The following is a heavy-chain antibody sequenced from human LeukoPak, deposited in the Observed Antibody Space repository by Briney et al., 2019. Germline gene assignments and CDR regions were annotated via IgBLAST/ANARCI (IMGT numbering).Heavy chain of an antibody. CDR1: GYCISGGYY. D-gene: IGHD3-22*01. J-gene: IGHJ4*02. CDR3: AANYFDSSAHY. Sequence: ASETLSLTGAVSGYCISGGYYWGWIRQPPGKGLGWVGSIYHSGSTYYNPSLKRRFNISVDTSKNQFSLQLSSVTAADTAVYYCAANYFDSSAHYWGRGTLVTVPS. V-gene: IGHV4-38-2*01. CDR2: IYHSGST.